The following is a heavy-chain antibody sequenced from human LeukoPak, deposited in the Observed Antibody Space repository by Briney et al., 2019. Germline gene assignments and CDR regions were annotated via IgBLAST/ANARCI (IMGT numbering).Heavy chain of an antibody. V-gene: IGHV5-51*01. Sequence: GESLKISCKGSGYSFTSYWIGWVRQMPGKGLEWMGIIYPGDSDTRYSPSFQGQVTFSAGKSIITAYLQWSGLKASDTAMYYCARQTTQMDIVVVPAAWDYWGQGTLVTVSS. CDR3: ARQTTQMDIVVVPAAWDY. J-gene: IGHJ4*02. CDR2: IYPGDSDT. D-gene: IGHD2-2*03. CDR1: GYSFTSYW.